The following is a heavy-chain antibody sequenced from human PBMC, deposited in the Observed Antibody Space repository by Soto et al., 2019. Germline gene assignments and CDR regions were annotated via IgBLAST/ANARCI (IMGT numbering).Heavy chain of an antibody. Sequence: KTSETLALTCTVSGGTIRSYYWSWIRQPPGKGLEWIGYIYYSGSTNYNPSLKSRVTISVDTSKNQFSLKLSSVTAADTAVYYCARLLAAAGPFDYWGQGTLVTVSS. J-gene: IGHJ4*02. CDR2: IYYSGST. CDR1: GGTIRSYY. D-gene: IGHD6-13*01. V-gene: IGHV4-59*08. CDR3: ARLLAAAGPFDY.